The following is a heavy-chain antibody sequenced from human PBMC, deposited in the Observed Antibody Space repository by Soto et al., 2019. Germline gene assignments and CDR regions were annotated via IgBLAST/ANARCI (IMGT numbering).Heavy chain of an antibody. CDR1: GGSISRGDYY. Sequence: QVQLQESGPGLVKPSQTLSLTCTVSGGSISRGDYYWSWIRQPPGKGLEWIGYIYYSGSTYYNPSLKSRVTTSVDTSNNQFSLKLSSVTAADTAVYYCARVDSWSYWFDPWGQGTLVTVSS. D-gene: IGHD1-26*01. CDR3: ARVDSWSYWFDP. V-gene: IGHV4-30-4*01. CDR2: IYYSGST. J-gene: IGHJ5*02.